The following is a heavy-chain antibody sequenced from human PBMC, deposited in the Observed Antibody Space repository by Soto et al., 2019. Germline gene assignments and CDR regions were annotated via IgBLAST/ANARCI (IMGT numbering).Heavy chain of an antibody. Sequence: QVQLVQSGGEVKKPGASVKVSCQASGYTFSDYAISWVRQAPGQGLEWMGWISASTRNTDQAQNFQGRVIMTIDTSTNTGYMELRSLRPDDTAVYYCVRCYCSVGSCSACWHFDLWGRGTLVTVSS. V-gene: IGHV1-18*01. D-gene: IGHD2-15*01. CDR3: VRCYCSVGSCSACWHFDL. CDR2: ISASTRNT. CDR1: GYTFSDYA. J-gene: IGHJ2*01.